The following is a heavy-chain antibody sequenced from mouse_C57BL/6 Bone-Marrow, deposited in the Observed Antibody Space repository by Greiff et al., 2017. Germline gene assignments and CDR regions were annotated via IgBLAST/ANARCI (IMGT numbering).Heavy chain of an antibody. Sequence: QVQLQQSDAELVKPGASVKISCKASGYTFTDHTIHWMKQRPEQGLEWIGYIYPRDGSTKYNEKFKGKATLTADKSSSAAYMQLNSLTSEDSAVYFCARGKGNYGSSGAMDYWGQGTSVTVSS. CDR3: ARGKGNYGSSGAMDY. CDR1: GYTFTDHT. D-gene: IGHD1-1*01. V-gene: IGHV1-78*01. CDR2: IYPRDGST. J-gene: IGHJ4*01.